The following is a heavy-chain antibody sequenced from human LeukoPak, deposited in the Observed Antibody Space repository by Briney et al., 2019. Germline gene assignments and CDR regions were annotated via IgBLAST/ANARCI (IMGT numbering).Heavy chain of an antibody. Sequence: SETLSLTCAVYGGSFSGYYWSWIRQPPGKGLEWIGEINHSGSTNYNPSLKSRVTISVDTSKNQFSLKLSSVTAADTAVYYCAGQDTAMAEGAFDIWGQGTMVTVSS. CDR3: AGQDTAMAEGAFDI. CDR1: GGSFSGYY. J-gene: IGHJ3*02. CDR2: INHSGST. D-gene: IGHD5-18*01. V-gene: IGHV4-34*01.